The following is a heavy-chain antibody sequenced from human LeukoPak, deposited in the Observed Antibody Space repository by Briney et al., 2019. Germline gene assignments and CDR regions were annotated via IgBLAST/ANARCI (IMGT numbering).Heavy chain of an antibody. D-gene: IGHD4-17*01. J-gene: IGHJ6*03. Sequence: GGSLRLSCAASGFTFSSYWMSWVRQAPGKGLEWVGFIRSKAYGGTTEYAASVKGRFTISRDDSKSIAYLQMNSLKTEDTAVYYCTRVHMTTVTWLHYYYYMDVWGKGTTVTVSS. CDR1: GFTFSSYW. CDR2: IRSKAYGGTT. V-gene: IGHV3-49*04. CDR3: TRVHMTTVTWLHYYYYMDV.